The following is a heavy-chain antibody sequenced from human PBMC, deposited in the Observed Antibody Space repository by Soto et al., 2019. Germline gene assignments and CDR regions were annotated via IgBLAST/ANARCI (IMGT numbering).Heavy chain of an antibody. CDR1: GGSFSGYY. CDR3: ARIEYSSSWYYYMDV. Sequence: SETLSLTCAVYGGSFSGYYWSWIRQPPGKGLEWIGSIYYSGSTYYNPSLKSRVTISVDTSKNQFSLKLSSVTAADTAVYYCARIEYSSSWYYYMDVWGKGTTVTVSS. CDR2: IYYSGST. V-gene: IGHV4-34*01. D-gene: IGHD6-6*01. J-gene: IGHJ6*03.